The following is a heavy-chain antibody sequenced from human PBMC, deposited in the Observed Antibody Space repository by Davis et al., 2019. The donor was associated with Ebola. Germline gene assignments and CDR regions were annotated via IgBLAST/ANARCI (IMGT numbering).Heavy chain of an antibody. D-gene: IGHD4-17*01. CDR1: GFTFNSYS. CDR2: ISNGSIYI. CDR3: ARDPRVRQNDDSLQTFDL. Sequence: GGSLRLSCAASGFTFNSYSMNWVRQALGKGLEWVSSISNGSIYIYYADSVKGRFTIFRDNAENSLYLQMNSLRAEDTAVYYCARDPRVRQNDDSLQTFDLWGQGTLVTVSS. J-gene: IGHJ4*02. V-gene: IGHV3-21*06.